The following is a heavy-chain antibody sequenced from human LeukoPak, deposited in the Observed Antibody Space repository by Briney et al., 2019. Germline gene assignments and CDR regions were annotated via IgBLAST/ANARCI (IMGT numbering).Heavy chain of an antibody. J-gene: IGHJ4*02. CDR3: ARGIPQYYGSGSYSLDY. CDR2: IIPIFGTA. CDR1: GGTFSSYA. V-gene: IGHV1-69*01. D-gene: IGHD3-10*01. Sequence: SVKVSCKASGGTFSSYAISWVRQAPGQGLEWMGGIIPIFGTANYAQKFQGRVTITADESTSTAYMELSSLRSEDTAVYYCARGIPQYYGSGSYSLDYWGQGSLVTVSS.